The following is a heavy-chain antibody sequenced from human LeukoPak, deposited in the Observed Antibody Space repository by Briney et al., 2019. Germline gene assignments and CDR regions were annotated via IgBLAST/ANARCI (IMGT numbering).Heavy chain of an antibody. CDR1: GGSISSYY. J-gene: IGHJ3*02. CDR3: ASQRDGYNSGAFDI. Sequence: SETLSLTCTVSGGSISSYYWSWLRQPPGKGLEWIGYIYYSGSTNYNPSLKSRVTISIDSSKNQFSLKLSSVTAADTAVYYCASQRDGYNSGAFDICGQGTMVTVSS. D-gene: IGHD5-24*01. CDR2: IYYSGST. V-gene: IGHV4-59*01.